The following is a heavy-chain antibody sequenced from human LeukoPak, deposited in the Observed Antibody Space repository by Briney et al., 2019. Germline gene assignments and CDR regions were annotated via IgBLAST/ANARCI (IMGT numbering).Heavy chain of an antibody. V-gene: IGHV5-51*01. D-gene: IGHD5-18*01. CDR1: GYSLSMFW. CDR2: IYPADSET. Sequence: GESLKISCKTSGYSLSMFWTGWVRQMPGKGLEWMGSIYPADSETKYSPSFQGQVTISADKSISTAYLQWSSLKASDTAMYYCAIGARDTAMVIIWGQGTLVTVSS. J-gene: IGHJ4*02. CDR3: AIGARDTAMVII.